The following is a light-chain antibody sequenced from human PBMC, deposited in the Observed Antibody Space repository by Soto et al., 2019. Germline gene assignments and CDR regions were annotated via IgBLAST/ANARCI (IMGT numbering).Light chain of an antibody. V-gene: IGKV3-15*01. J-gene: IGKJ5*01. CDR1: QSVRNY. Sequence: EIVMTQSPATLSVSPGERATLACRASQSVRNYLAWYQQKPGQAPRLLIYGASTRATGIPARFSGSGSGTELTLTISSLQSEDFAIYYCHQYDNWPPITFGQGTRLEIK. CDR3: HQYDNWPPIT. CDR2: GAS.